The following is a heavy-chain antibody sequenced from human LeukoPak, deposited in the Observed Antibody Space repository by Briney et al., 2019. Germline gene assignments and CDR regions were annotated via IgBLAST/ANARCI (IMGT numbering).Heavy chain of an antibody. CDR3: ARGRYYGMDV. Sequence: PGGSLRLSCAASGFTFSTFWMHWVRQAPGKGLVWVSGINSDGSSTTYADSVKGRSTISRDNAKNTLYLQMNNLRAEDTAVYYCARGRYYGMDVWGQGTTVTVSS. CDR1: GFTFSTFW. CDR2: INSDGSST. J-gene: IGHJ6*02. V-gene: IGHV3-74*03.